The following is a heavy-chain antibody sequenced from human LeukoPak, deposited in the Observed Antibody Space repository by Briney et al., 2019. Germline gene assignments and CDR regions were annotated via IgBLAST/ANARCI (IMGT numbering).Heavy chain of an antibody. CDR1: GFTFSDYF. CDR2: IKQGGIEK. CDR3: ARDQWPNDAFDI. V-gene: IGHV3-7*01. D-gene: IGHD6-19*01. J-gene: IGHJ3*02. Sequence: GGSLRLSCAASGFTFSDYFISWVRQAPGEGLEWVANIKQGGIEKFYVDSVKGRFTISRDDAKSSLYLQMNSLRVEDTAVYYCARDQWPNDAFDIWGQGTMVTVSS.